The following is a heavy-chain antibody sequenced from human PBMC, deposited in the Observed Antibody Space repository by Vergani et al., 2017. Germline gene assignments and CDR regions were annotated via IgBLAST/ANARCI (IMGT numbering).Heavy chain of an antibody. J-gene: IGHJ6*03. D-gene: IGHD6-13*01. Sequence: EVQLLESGGGSAQPGESLRLSCVASGFTFTAHGLNWVRQAPGKGLEWVSGISASGAPTYYADSVKGRFSISRDNSKNTVFLQMHSLRAEDTAIYYCAKEDSSSWYFYYMDVWGKGTTVTVSS. V-gene: IGHV3-23*01. CDR3: AKEDSSSWYFYYMDV. CDR1: GFTFTAHG. CDR2: ISASGAPT.